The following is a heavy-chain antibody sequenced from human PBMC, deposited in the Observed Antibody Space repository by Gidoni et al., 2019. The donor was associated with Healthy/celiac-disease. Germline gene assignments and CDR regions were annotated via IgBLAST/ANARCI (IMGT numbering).Heavy chain of an antibody. J-gene: IGHJ4*02. CDR1: GFTFSSYA. V-gene: IGHV3-23*01. CDR3: ALGGYSGTTDGGFDY. CDR2: ISGSGGST. D-gene: IGHD5-12*01. Sequence: EVQLLESGGGLVQPGGSLRLSWSASGFTFSSYAMSWVRQAPGKGLEWVSAISGSGGSTYYADSVKGRFTISRDNSKNTLYLQMNSLRAEDTAVYYCALGGYSGTTDGGFDYWGQGTLVTVSS.